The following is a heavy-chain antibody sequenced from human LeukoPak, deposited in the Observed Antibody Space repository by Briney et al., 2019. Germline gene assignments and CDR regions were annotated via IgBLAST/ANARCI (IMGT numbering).Heavy chain of an antibody. V-gene: IGHV3-48*04. Sequence: GGSLRLSCAASGFTFSTYSMNWVRQAPGKGLEWVSYISSSGSTIYYADSVKGRFTISRDNAKNSLYLQMNSLRADDTAVYYCARDGPLFQEIYWGQGTLVTVFS. CDR3: ARDGPLFQEIY. CDR1: GFTFSTYS. CDR2: ISSSGSTI. D-gene: IGHD5-24*01. J-gene: IGHJ4*02.